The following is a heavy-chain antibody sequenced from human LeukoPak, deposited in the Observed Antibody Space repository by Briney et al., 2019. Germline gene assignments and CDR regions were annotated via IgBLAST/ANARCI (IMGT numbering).Heavy chain of an antibody. CDR2: IIPIPGIA. J-gene: IGHJ4*02. CDR1: GGTFSSYA. Sequence: EASVKVSCKASGGTFSSYAISWVRQAPGQGLEWMGRIIPIPGIANYAQKFQGRVTITADKSTSTAYMELSSLRSEDTAVYYCARAGAAGGSVDYWGQGTLVTVSS. CDR3: ARAGAAGGSVDY. D-gene: IGHD2-8*02. V-gene: IGHV1-69*04.